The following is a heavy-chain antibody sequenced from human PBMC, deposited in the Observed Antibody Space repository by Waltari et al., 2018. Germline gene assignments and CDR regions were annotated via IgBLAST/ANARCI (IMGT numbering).Heavy chain of an antibody. CDR2: IYYSGIT. CDR1: GGSISSSSHY. V-gene: IGHV4-39*07. J-gene: IGHJ3*02. D-gene: IGHD3-3*01. CDR3: ARIESGYYDAFDI. Sequence: QLQLQESGPGLVKPSETLSLTCTFSGGSISSSSHYWGWIRQPPGKGLEWIGRIYYSGITYYNPSLKSRVTISVDTSKNQSSLTLSSVTAADTAVYYCARIESGYYDAFDIWGQGTQVTVSS.